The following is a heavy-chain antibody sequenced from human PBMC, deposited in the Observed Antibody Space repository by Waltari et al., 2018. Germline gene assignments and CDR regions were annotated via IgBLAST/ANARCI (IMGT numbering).Heavy chain of an antibody. CDR2: IRYDGSNK. Sequence: QVQLVESGGGVVQPGGSLRLSCAASGFTFSSYGMHWVRQAPGKGLEWVAFIRYDGSNKYYADSVKGRFTISRDNSKNTLYLQMNSLRAEDTAVYYCAKDRIAVAGPGDYWGQGTLVTVSS. CDR3: AKDRIAVAGPGDY. V-gene: IGHV3-30*02. D-gene: IGHD6-19*01. CDR1: GFTFSSYG. J-gene: IGHJ4*02.